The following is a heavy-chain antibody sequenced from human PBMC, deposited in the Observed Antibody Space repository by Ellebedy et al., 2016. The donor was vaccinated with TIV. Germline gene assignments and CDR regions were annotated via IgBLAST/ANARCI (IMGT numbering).Heavy chain of an antibody. V-gene: IGHV1-18*01. Sequence: AASVKVSCKVSGYSFSTNGITWVRQAPGQGLEWVGWVSFYNGHTKYAQSLQGRVTMTTDTSTSTAYMELRSLTSDETAIYYCARDFFHGSTTYYDGFDTWGQGTMVTVSS. CDR3: ARDFFHGSTTYYDGFDT. CDR2: VSFYNGHT. D-gene: IGHD3-10*01. J-gene: IGHJ3*02. CDR1: GYSFSTNG.